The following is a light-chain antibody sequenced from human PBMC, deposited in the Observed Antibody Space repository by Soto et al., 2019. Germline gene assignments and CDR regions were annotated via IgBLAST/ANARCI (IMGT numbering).Light chain of an antibody. V-gene: IGKV1-5*01. CDR1: ESIRTW. Sequence: DIQMTQSPSTLSASIGARVTITCRASESIRTWLAWYQHKPGKAPKFLLYDASSLESGVPSSFSGSGSGTEFTLTISNQQPDDFATYFCQQYQNYPSTFGQGTKVEIK. J-gene: IGKJ1*01. CDR3: QQYQNYPST. CDR2: DAS.